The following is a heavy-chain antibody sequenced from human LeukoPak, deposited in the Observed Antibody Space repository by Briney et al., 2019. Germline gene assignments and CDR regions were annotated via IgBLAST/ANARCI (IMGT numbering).Heavy chain of an antibody. Sequence: GGSLRLSCAASGFTFSSYSMNWVRQAPGKGLEWVSYISSSSSTIYYADSVKGRFTISRDNSRDTLYLQMNSLRAEDTAVYYCAKDRLSSGPGVRFDPWGQGTLVTVSS. D-gene: IGHD3-22*01. V-gene: IGHV3-48*01. J-gene: IGHJ5*02. CDR1: GFTFSSYS. CDR3: AKDRLSSGPGVRFDP. CDR2: ISSSSSTI.